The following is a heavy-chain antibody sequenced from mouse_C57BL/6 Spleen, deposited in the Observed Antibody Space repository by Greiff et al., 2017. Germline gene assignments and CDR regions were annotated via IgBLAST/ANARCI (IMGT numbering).Heavy chain of an antibody. J-gene: IGHJ3*01. CDR1: GFTFTDYY. CDR3: ARYGTGQDAWFAY. Sequence: EVKVVESGGGLVQPGGSLSLSCAASGFTFTDYYMSWVRQPPGKALEWLGFIRNKANGYTTEYSAYVKGRFTISRENSQNFLYLQMNALRAEDSATSYCARYGTGQDAWFAYWGQGTLVTVSA. D-gene: IGHD3-2*02. CDR2: IRNKANGYTT. V-gene: IGHV7-3*01.